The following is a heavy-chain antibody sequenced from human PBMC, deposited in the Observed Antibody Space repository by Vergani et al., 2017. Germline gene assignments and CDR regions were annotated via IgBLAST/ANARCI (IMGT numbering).Heavy chain of an antibody. D-gene: IGHD3-3*01. V-gene: IGHV1-2*04. J-gene: IGHJ4*02. CDR3: ARPDEVFLEWLSCPRWDY. Sequence: QVQLVQSGAEVKKPGASVKVSCKASGYTFTGYYMHWVRQAPGQGLEWMGWINPNSGGTNYAQKFQGWVTMTRDTSISTAYMELSSLRSEDTAVYYCARPDEVFLEWLSCPRWDYWGQGTLVTVSS. CDR2: INPNSGGT. CDR1: GYTFTGYY.